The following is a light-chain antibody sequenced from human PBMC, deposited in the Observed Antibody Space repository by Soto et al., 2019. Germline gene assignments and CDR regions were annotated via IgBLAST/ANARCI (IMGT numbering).Light chain of an antibody. V-gene: IGLV1-47*01. Sequence: QPVLTQPPSASGTPGQRVTISCSGSSSNIGSNYVYWYQQLPGTAPKLHIYRNNQRPSGVPDRFSGSKSGTSASLAISGLRSEDEADYYCAAWDDSLSGRVFGGGTKLTVL. CDR1: SSNIGSNY. CDR2: RNN. CDR3: AAWDDSLSGRV. J-gene: IGLJ3*02.